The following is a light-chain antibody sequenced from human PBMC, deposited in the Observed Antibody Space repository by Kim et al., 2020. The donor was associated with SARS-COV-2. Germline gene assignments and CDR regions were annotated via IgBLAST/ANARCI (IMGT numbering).Light chain of an antibody. J-gene: IGLJ1*01. CDR3: SSYAGTNNFYV. CDR2: DVN. CDR1: SSDVGGYNF. Sequence: QSVTISCTGTSSDVGGYNFVSWHQQQPGKAPQLIIYDVNKRPSGVPNRFSGSKSGNTASLTVSGLQAEDEADYYCSSYAGTNNFYVFGTGTKVTVL. V-gene: IGLV2-8*01.